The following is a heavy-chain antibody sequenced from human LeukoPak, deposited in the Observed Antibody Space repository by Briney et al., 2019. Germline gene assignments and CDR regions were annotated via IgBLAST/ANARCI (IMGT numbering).Heavy chain of an antibody. CDR2: IYHSGST. CDR3: ARGITMARGVINYYFDY. D-gene: IGHD3-10*01. Sequence: SQTLSLTCAVSGGSISGGGYSWSWIRQPPGKGLEWIGYIYHSGSTYYNPSLKSRVTISVDRSKNQFSLKLSSVTAADTAVYYCARGITMARGVINYYFDYWGQGTLVTVSS. V-gene: IGHV4-30-2*01. CDR1: GGSISGGGYS. J-gene: IGHJ4*02.